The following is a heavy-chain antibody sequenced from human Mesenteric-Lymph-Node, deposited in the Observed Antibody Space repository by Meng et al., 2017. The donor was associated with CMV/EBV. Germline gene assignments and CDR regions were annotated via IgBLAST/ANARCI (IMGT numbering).Heavy chain of an antibody. J-gene: IGHJ6*02. V-gene: IGHV3-48*04. D-gene: IGHD3-10*01. CDR3: ARGATMARGMDV. Sequence: GGSLRLSCAASGFTFSSYTMNWVRQAPGKGLEWVSYISSAGSTIYYADSVKGRFTISRDNAKNSLFLQMNSLRAEDTAVYRCARGATMARGMDVWGQGTTVTVSS. CDR2: ISSAGSTI. CDR1: GFTFSSYT.